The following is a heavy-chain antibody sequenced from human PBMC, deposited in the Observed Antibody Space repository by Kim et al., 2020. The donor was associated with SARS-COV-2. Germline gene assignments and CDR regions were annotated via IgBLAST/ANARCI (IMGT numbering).Heavy chain of an antibody. V-gene: IGHV5-10-1*01. D-gene: IGHD2-15*01. Sequence: GESLKISCKGSGYSFTSYWISWVRQMPGKGLEWMGRIDPSDSYTNYSPSFQGHVTISADKSISTAYLQWSSLKASDTAMYYCARPLGYCSGGSCSDPYYFDYWGQGTLVTVSS. CDR3: ARPLGYCSGGSCSDPYYFDY. CDR1: GYSFTSYW. CDR2: IDPSDSYT. J-gene: IGHJ4*02.